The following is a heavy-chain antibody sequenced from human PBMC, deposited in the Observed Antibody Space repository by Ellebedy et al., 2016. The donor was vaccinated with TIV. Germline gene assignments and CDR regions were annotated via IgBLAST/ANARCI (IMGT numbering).Heavy chain of an antibody. CDR3: ARDQRVAVRGIDS. D-gene: IGHD1-26*01. J-gene: IGHJ4*02. V-gene: IGHV4-34*12. CDR1: GGSFSGYY. CDR2: IFHSGRT. Sequence: GSLRLXCAVYGGSFSGYYWSWVRQPPGKGLEWIGEIFHSGRTNYNPSLKSRVTISVDKSKNQFSLRLSSVTAADTALYYCARDQRVAVRGIDSWGQGTLVTVSS.